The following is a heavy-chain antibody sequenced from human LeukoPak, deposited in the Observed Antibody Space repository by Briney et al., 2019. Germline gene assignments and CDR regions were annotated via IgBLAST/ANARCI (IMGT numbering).Heavy chain of an antibody. CDR1: GYTFTSYY. J-gene: IGHJ6*02. V-gene: IGHV1-46*01. D-gene: IGHD2-2*01. Sequence: GASVKASCKPSGYTFTSYYMHWVRQAPGQGLEWMGIINPSGGDTSYAQKFQGRVTTTRDPSTSTVYMEVVSLRPEDTAVYYCARGCRVVPGVHNVGMTSYYNGMDVWGQGTTVTVSS. CDR2: INPSGGDT. CDR3: ARGCRVVPGVHNVGMTSYYNGMDV.